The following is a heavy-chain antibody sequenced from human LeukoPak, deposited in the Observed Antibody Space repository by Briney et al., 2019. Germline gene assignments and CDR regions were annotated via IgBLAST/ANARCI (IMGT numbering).Heavy chain of an antibody. V-gene: IGHV3-23*01. CDR1: GFTFGNYA. CDR2: ISGSGSNT. J-gene: IGHJ6*02. Sequence: PGGSLRLSCAGSGFTFGNYAMSWVRQAPGKGLEWVSTISGSGSNTYYADSVKGRFTISRDNSKNTLYLQMNSLRAEDTAEYYCAKKPAAGYCSGGSCSTYYYYNGMDVWGQGTPVTVSS. D-gene: IGHD2-15*01. CDR3: AKKPAAGYCSGGSCSTYYYYNGMDV.